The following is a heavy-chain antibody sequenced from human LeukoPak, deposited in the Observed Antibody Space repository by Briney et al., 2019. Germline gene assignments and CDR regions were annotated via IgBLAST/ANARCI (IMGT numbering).Heavy chain of an antibody. J-gene: IGHJ3*02. CDR3: ARGVTPGAFDI. CDR1: GYSISSGDYY. Sequence: SETLSLTCAVSGYSISSGDYYWSWIRQPPGKGLEWIGYIYYSGSTYYNPSLESRVTISVDTSKNQFSLKLSSVTAADTAVYYCARGVTPGAFDIWGQGTMVTVSS. CDR2: IYYSGST. D-gene: IGHD2-21*02. V-gene: IGHV4-30-4*08.